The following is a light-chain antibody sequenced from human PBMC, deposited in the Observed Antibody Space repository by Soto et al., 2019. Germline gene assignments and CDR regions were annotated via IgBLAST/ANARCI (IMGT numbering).Light chain of an antibody. CDR2: GAS. CDR3: RQYGSSPLT. CDR1: QSFSSSY. V-gene: IGKV3-20*01. Sequence: EVVLTQSPGTLSLSPGERATLSCRASQSFSSSYLAWYQQKPGQAPRLLIYGASSRATGIPDRFSGSGSGTDFTLTISRLEPEDFAVYYCRQYGSSPLTFGPGTKVEIK. J-gene: IGKJ3*01.